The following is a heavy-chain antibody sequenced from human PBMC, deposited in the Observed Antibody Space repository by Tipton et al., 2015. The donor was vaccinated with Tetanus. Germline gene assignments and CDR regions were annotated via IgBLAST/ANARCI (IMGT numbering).Heavy chain of an antibody. D-gene: IGHD3-10*01. Sequence: QSGPEVKKPGSSVKVSCKASGGTFTNYALSWVRQAPGQGLEWVGGITPIFGTTNSAPKFQGRVTITADESTNTAYMELRSLKSDDTAVYYCARDYFGSGSDYYFDFWGQGTLVTVSS. CDR2: ITPIFGTT. CDR1: GGTFTNYA. CDR3: ARDYFGSGSDYYFDF. J-gene: IGHJ4*02. V-gene: IGHV1-69*01.